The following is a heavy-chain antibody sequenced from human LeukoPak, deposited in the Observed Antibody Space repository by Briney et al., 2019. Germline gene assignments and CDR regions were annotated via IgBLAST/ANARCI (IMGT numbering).Heavy chain of an antibody. V-gene: IGHV1-69*06. Sequence: EASVKVSCKASGGTFSSYAISWVRQAPGQGLEWMGGIIPIFGTANYAQKFQGRVTITADKSTSTAYMELSSLRSEDTAVYYCARVFTYYDSSGYYSWFDPWGQGTLVTVSS. J-gene: IGHJ5*02. CDR3: ARVFTYYDSSGYYSWFDP. D-gene: IGHD3-22*01. CDR1: GGTFSSYA. CDR2: IIPIFGTA.